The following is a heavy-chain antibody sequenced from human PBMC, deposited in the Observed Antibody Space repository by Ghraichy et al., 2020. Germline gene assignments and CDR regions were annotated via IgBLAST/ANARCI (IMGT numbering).Heavy chain of an antibody. CDR3: ARWSEDHLTMGSSLDV. CDR2: AYETGST. V-gene: IGHV4-59*11. J-gene: IGHJ6*02. D-gene: IGHD2-2*01. CDR1: RGSIFSHF. Sequence: ETLSLTCTVSRGSIFSHFWTWIRQPPGKGLEWIGYAYETGSTSYNASLKSRVTISVDTSKDQFSLKLTYVTAADTAVYFCARWSEDHLTMGSSLDVWGHGTTVTVSS.